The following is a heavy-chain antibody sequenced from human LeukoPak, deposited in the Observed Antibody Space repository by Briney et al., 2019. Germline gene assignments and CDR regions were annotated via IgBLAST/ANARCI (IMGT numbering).Heavy chain of an antibody. D-gene: IGHD5-18*01. Sequence: SETLSLTCTVSGGSISSSSYYWGWIRQPPGKGLEWIGSIYYSGSTYYNPSLKSRVTISVDTSKNQFSLKLSSVTAADTAVYYCARDGELWFPLNDYWGQGTLVTVSS. CDR3: ARDGELWFPLNDY. J-gene: IGHJ4*02. V-gene: IGHV4-39*07. CDR1: GGSISSSSYY. CDR2: IYYSGST.